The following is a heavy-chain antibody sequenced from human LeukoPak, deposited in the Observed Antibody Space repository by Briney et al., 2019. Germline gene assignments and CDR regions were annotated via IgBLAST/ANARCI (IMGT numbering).Heavy chain of an antibody. CDR1: GGSISSSSYY. CDR2: IYYSGST. Sequence: SETLSLTCSVSGGSISSSSYYWGWIRQPPGKGLEWIGYIYYSGSTNYNPSLKSRVTISVDTSKNQFSLKLSSVTAADTAVYYCARVGSGSRHSFSYWYFDLWGRGTLVTVSS. V-gene: IGHV4-61*05. CDR3: ARVGSGSRHSFSYWYFDL. J-gene: IGHJ2*01. D-gene: IGHD5-18*01.